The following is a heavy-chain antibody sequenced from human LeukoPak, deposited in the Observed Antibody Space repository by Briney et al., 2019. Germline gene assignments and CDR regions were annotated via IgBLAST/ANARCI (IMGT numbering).Heavy chain of an antibody. Sequence: PSETLSLTCTVSGGSISTYYWNWIRQTPGKGLEWLGHIHYTRGPNYNPSLEGRLTISVDRSKNQFSLKLNSVTAADTAMYHCARDGGLRDYFDYWGQGILVTVSS. CDR1: GGSISTYY. CDR3: ARDGGLRDYFDY. D-gene: IGHD3-10*01. V-gene: IGHV4-59*01. J-gene: IGHJ4*02. CDR2: IHYTRGP.